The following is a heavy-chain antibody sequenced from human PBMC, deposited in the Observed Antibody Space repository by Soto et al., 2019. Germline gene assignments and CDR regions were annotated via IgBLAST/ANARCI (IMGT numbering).Heavy chain of an antibody. D-gene: IGHD5-12*01. J-gene: IGHJ6*03. V-gene: IGHV4-34*01. CDR2: INHSGST. CDR3: ARGYREYRVATIYYYYYYMDV. CDR1: GGSFSGYY. Sequence: SETLSLTCAVYGGSFSGYYWSWIRQPPGKGLEWIGEINHSGSTNYNPSLKSRVTISVDTSKNQFSLKLSSVTAADTAVYYCARGYREYRVATIYYYYYYMDVWGKGTTVTVSS.